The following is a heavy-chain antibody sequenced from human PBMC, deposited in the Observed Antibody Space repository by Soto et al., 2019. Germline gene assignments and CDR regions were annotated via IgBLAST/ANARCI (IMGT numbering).Heavy chain of an antibody. CDR2: ISFDGTTH. Sequence: GWSLRLSCAASGFRFHAYGMHWVRQAPGKGLEWVAVISFDGTTHYYEESVKGRFTISRDNSQNTLYLQMHSLRAEDTAVYYCARDVVAAIQGAFDIWGQGTMVTVSS. CDR1: GFRFHAYG. CDR3: ARDVVAAIQGAFDI. J-gene: IGHJ3*02. D-gene: IGHD6-19*01. V-gene: IGHV3-33*08.